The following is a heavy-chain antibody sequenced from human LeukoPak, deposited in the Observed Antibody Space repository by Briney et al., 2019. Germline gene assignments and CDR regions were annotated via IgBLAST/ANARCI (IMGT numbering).Heavy chain of an antibody. CDR3: ARGQASGSFIIDY. CDR1: GITLSSHS. D-gene: IGHD3-10*01. V-gene: IGHV3-48*01. J-gene: IGHJ4*02. Sequence: GGSLRLSRAASGITLSSHSMHWVRQAPGKGLEWVSFIDSGSSSIHYAASVQGRFTISRDNAKNSLYLQMDSLRAEDTAVYYCARGQASGSFIIDYWGQGTLVTVSS. CDR2: IDSGSSSI.